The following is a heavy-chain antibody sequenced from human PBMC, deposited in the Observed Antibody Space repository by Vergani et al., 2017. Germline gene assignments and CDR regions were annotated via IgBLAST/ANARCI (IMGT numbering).Heavy chain of an antibody. CDR1: GYTFTSYY. CDR2: INPSGGST. D-gene: IGHD3-16*01. J-gene: IGHJ4*02. V-gene: IGHV1-46*01. CDR3: ATGADYRDIVFDY. Sequence: QVQLVQSGAEVKKPGASVKVSCKASGYTFTSYYMHWVRQAPGQGLEWMGIINPSGGSTSYAQKFQGRVTMTRDTSISTAYMELSRLRSDDTAVYYCATGADYRDIVFDYWGQGTLVTVSS.